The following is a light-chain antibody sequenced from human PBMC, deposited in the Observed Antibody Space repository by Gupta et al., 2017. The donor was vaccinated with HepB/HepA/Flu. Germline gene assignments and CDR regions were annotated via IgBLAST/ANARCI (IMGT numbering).Light chain of an antibody. V-gene: IGKV3-15*01. CDR3: QQKNNWPLS. J-gene: IGKJ4*01. CDR2: GAS. CDR1: PSVSSY. Sequence: EIVMTQSPATLSVSTGERATLSGRARPSVSSYLAWYQQQPGQAPRLLIYGASTRATGIPSRCSGSGCGTEFTLSISSRQSEDFAVYDCQQKNNWPLSFGRGTKVESK.